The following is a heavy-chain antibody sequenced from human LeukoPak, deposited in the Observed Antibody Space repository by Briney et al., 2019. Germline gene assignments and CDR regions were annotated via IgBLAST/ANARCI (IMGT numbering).Heavy chain of an antibody. D-gene: IGHD4-17*01. CDR3: ARVTVTQGIDY. J-gene: IGHJ4*02. CDR2: IIPIFGTA. Sequence: ASVKVSCKASGGTFSSYAISWVRQAPGQGLEWMGGIIPIFGTANYARKFQGRVTITADESTSTAYMGLSSLRSEDTAVYYCARVTVTQGIDYWGQGTLVTVSS. CDR1: GGTFSSYA. V-gene: IGHV1-69*13.